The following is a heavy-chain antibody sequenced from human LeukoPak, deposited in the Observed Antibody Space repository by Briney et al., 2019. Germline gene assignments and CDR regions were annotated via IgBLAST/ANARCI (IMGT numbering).Heavy chain of an antibody. J-gene: IGHJ4*02. Sequence: ASVKVSCKASGYTFTGYYMHWVRQAPGQGLEWMGWINPNSGGTNYAQKFQGRVTKTRDTSISTAYMELSRLRSDDTAVYYCARDGGPYGSGSYRGDYWGQGTLVTVSS. CDR1: GYTFTGYY. V-gene: IGHV1-2*02. D-gene: IGHD3-10*01. CDR2: INPNSGGT. CDR3: ARDGGPYGSGSYRGDY.